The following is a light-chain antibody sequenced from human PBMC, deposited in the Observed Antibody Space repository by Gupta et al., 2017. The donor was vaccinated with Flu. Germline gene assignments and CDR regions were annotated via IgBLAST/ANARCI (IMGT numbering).Light chain of an antibody. CDR3: NSRDSSGNRV. V-gene: IGLV3-19*01. J-gene: IGLJ3*02. Sequence: SSELTQDPAVSVALGQTVRITCQGDSLRSYYASWYQQKPGQAPVLVIYGKNNLPSGIPDRFSGSSSGNTASLTITGAQAEDEADYYCNSRDSSGNRVFGGGTKLTVL. CDR1: SLRSYY. CDR2: GKN.